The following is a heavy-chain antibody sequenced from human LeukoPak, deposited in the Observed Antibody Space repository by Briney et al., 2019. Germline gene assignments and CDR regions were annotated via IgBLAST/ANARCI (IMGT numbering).Heavy chain of an antibody. V-gene: IGHV3-48*01. D-gene: IGHD2-2*01. CDR1: GFTFSSCT. Sequence: PGGSLRLSCAASGFTFSSCTMNWVRQAPGKGLEWVSYISSSSSTIHYADSVKGRFTISRDNAKNSLYLQMNSLRAEDTAVYYCARDRWRWGSTSCDHFDYWGQGTLVTVSS. CDR3: ARDRWRWGSTSCDHFDY. CDR2: ISSSSSTI. J-gene: IGHJ4*02.